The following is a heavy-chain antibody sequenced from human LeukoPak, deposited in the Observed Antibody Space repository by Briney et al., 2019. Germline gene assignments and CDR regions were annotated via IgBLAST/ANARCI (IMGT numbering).Heavy chain of an antibody. J-gene: IGHJ3*02. V-gene: IGHV4-39*01. D-gene: IGHD6-19*01. Sequence: SETLSLTCTVSGGSISSSNYYWGWIRQPPGKGLEWIGNIYYSGSTYYNPSLKSRVTISVDTSKNQFSLKLSSVTAADTAVYYCARGVRDSSGWSDAFDIWGQGTMVTVSS. CDR3: ARGVRDSSGWSDAFDI. CDR1: GGSISSSNYY. CDR2: IYYSGST.